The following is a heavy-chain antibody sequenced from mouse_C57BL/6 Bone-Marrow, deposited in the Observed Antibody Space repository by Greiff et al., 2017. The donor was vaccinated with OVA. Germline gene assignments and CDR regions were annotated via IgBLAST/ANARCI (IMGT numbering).Heavy chain of an antibody. CDR2: IDPSDSYT. J-gene: IGHJ1*03. Sequence: QVQLQQPGAELVMPGASVKLSCKASGYTFTSYWMHWVKQRPGQGLEWIGEIDPSDSYTNYNQKFKGKSTLTVDKSSSTAYMQLSSLTSEDSAVYYCARVYDGYYHYWYVDVWGTGTTVTVSS. D-gene: IGHD2-3*01. CDR3: ARVYDGYYHYWYVDV. V-gene: IGHV1-69*01. CDR1: GYTFTSYW.